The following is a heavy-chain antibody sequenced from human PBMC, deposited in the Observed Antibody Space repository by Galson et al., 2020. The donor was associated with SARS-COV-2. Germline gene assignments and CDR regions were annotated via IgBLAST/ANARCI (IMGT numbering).Heavy chain of an antibody. D-gene: IGHD2-2*01. J-gene: IGHJ3*01. V-gene: IGHV3-15*01. Sequence: GGSLRLSCTASGFTFTTTWMSWVRQAPGKGLEWVGRIKRKGYGGTTDYAAPVTGRFTISRDDSKNTVCLQMNSLKPDDTAVYYCTTELWCSSTTCPNSFDLWGQGTMVTVSS. CDR2: IKRKGYGGTT. CDR3: TTELWCSSTTCPNSFDL. CDR1: GFTFTTTW.